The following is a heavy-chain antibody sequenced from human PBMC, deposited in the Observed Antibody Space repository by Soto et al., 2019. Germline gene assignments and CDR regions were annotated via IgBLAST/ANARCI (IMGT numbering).Heavy chain of an antibody. J-gene: IGHJ4*02. D-gene: IGHD2-21*02. Sequence: SVKVSCKASGVTFSSYAISWVRQAPGQGLEWMGGSIPIFGTANYAQKFQGRVTITADESTSTAYMELSSLRSEDTAVYYCARSAAVVVTAGYFDYWGQGTLVTVSS. V-gene: IGHV1-69*13. CDR2: SIPIFGTA. CDR3: ARSAAVVVTAGYFDY. CDR1: GVTFSSYA.